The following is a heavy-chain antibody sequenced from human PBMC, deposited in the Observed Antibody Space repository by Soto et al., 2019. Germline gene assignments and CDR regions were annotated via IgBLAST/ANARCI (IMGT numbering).Heavy chain of an antibody. D-gene: IGHD3-3*01. Sequence: ASVKVSCKVSGYTLTELSMHWVRQAPGKGLEWMGGFDPEDGETIYAQKFQGRVTMTEDTSTDTAYMELSSLRSEDTAVYYCAKNKTRPFEQFWEWQKGKNWFDPGGQEPLVTVSS. CDR2: FDPEDGET. CDR1: GYTLTELS. J-gene: IGHJ5*02. V-gene: IGHV1-24*01. CDR3: AKNKTRPFEQFWEWQKGKNWFDP.